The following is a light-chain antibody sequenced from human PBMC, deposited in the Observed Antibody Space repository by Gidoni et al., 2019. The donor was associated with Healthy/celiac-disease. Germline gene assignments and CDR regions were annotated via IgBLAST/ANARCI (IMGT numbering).Light chain of an antibody. CDR3: QQYNSYSWT. Sequence: DIQMTQSPSTLSASVGDRVTITCRASQSISSWLAWYQQKPGKAPKLLIYDASSLESGVPSRFRGSGSGTEFTLPISSLQPDDFATYYCQQYNSYSWTFGQGTKVEIK. J-gene: IGKJ1*01. V-gene: IGKV1-5*01. CDR2: DAS. CDR1: QSISSW.